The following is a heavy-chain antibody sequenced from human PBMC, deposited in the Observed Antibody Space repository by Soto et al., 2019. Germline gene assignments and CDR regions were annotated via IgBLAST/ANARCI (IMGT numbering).Heavy chain of an antibody. J-gene: IGHJ4*02. Sequence: GGSLRLSCAASGFTFSSYSMNWVRQAPGKGLEWVSYISSSSSTIYYADSVKGRFTISRDNAKNSLYLQMNSLRAEDTAVYYCPRGQMVYANDYWGQGTLVTVSS. D-gene: IGHD2-8*01. CDR1: GFTFSSYS. CDR2: ISSSSSTI. V-gene: IGHV3-48*01. CDR3: PRGQMVYANDY.